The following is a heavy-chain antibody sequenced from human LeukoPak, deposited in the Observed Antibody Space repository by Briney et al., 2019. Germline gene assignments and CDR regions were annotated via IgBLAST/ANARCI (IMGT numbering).Heavy chain of an antibody. CDR3: ARDPRNIAVAEEGFSGC. CDR1: GGTFSSYA. CDR2: IISILGIA. Sequence: SVKVSCKASGGTFSSYAISWVRQAPGQGLEWMGRIISILGIANYAQKFQGRVTITADKSTSTAYMELSSLRSEDTAVYYCARDPRNIAVAEEGFSGCWGQGTLVTVSS. J-gene: IGHJ4*02. V-gene: IGHV1-69*04. D-gene: IGHD6-19*01.